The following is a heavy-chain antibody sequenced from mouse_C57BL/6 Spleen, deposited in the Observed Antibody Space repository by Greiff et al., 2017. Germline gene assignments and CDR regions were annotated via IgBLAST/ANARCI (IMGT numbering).Heavy chain of an antibody. J-gene: IGHJ2*01. Sequence: EVHLVESGGGLVKPGGSLKLSCAASGFTFSSYAMSWVRQTPEKRLEWVATISDGGSYTYYPDNVKGRFTISRDNAKNNLYLQMSHLKSEDTAMYYCARDWPHSGSSFDYWGQGTTLTVSS. V-gene: IGHV5-4*01. CDR2: ISDGGSYT. CDR1: GFTFSSYA. CDR3: ARDWPHSGSSFDY. D-gene: IGHD1-1*01.